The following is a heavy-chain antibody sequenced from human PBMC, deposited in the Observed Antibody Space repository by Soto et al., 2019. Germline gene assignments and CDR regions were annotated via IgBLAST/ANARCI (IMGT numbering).Heavy chain of an antibody. D-gene: IGHD6-19*01. J-gene: IGHJ5*02. CDR2: INHSGST. CDR1: GGSFSGYY. Sequence: QVQLQQWGAGLLKPSETLSLTCAVYGGSFSGYYWSWIRQPPGKGLEWIGEINHSGSTNYNPSLKSRVTISVDTSKNQFSLKRSSVTAADTAVYYCARARGGSSGWYADWFDPWGQGTLVTVSS. CDR3: ARARGGSSGWYADWFDP. V-gene: IGHV4-34*01.